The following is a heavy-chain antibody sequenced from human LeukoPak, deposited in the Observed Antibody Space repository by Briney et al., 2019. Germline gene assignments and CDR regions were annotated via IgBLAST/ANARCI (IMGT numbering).Heavy chain of an antibody. J-gene: IGHJ4*02. CDR3: ARTSAARGLDY. Sequence: SETLSLTCTVSGGSISSYYWSWIRQPPGKGLEWIGYIYYSGSTNYNPSLKSRVTISVDTSKNQFSLKLSSVTAADTAVYYCARTSAARGLDYWGQGTLVTVSS. CDR2: IYYSGST. CDR1: GGSISSYY. D-gene: IGHD6-6*01. V-gene: IGHV4-59*01.